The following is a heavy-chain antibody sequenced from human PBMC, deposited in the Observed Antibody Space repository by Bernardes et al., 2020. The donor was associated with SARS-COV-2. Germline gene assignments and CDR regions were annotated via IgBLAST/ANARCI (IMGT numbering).Heavy chain of an antibody. CDR3: AREGETRNYYYYGMDV. J-gene: IGHJ6*02. CDR1: GFTFSNYW. CDR2: INKDGSEK. V-gene: IGHV3-7*01. D-gene: IGHD3-16*01. Sequence: GGSLKLSCSACGFTFSNYWMSWVRQAPGKGLEWVANINKDGSEKYYVDSVKGRFTISRDNAKNSLHLQMNSLRAEDTAVYYCAREGETRNYYYYGMDVWGQGTTVTVSS.